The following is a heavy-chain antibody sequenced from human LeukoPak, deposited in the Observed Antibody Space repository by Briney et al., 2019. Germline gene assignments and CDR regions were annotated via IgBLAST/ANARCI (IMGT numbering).Heavy chain of an antibody. CDR3: AREGFGGSSSWYEDYYGMDV. J-gene: IGHJ6*02. CDR2: IREDGTYT. D-gene: IGHD6-13*01. V-gene: IGHV3-74*01. CDR1: GFSFSKYW. Sequence: PGGSLRLSCAASGFSFSKYWMHWVRQTPGEGLEWVARIREDGTYTSYADSVKGRFTISRDNSKNTLYLQMNSLRAEDTAVYYCAREGFGGSSSWYEDYYGMDVWGQGTTVTVSS.